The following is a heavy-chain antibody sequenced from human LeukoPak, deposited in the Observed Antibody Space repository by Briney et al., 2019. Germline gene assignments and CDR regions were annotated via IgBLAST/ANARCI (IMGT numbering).Heavy chain of an antibody. D-gene: IGHD6-19*01. CDR1: GGSISSSSYY. V-gene: IGHV4-39*07. CDR3: ARELEQWLPRRSNWFDP. CDR2: IYYSGST. Sequence: SETLSLTCTVSGGSISSSSYYWGWIRQPPGKGLEWSGSIYYSGSTYYNPSLKSRVTISVDTSKNQFSLKLSSVTAADTAVYYCARELEQWLPRRSNWFDPWGQGTLVTVSS. J-gene: IGHJ5*02.